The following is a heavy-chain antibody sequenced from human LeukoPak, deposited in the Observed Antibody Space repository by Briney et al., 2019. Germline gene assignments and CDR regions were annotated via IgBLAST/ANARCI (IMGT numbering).Heavy chain of an antibody. CDR1: VDSISIDY. V-gene: IGHV4-4*07. CDR2: IYTRGST. Sequence: SDTLSLPCTVSVDSISIDYSSWIRQAAGKELEWIGRIYTRGSTNYNPSLKSRVTISLDKSKKQFSLNLNSVTAADTAVYYCARGGTYGSGRNQHTALDYWGQGTLVTVSS. CDR3: ARGGTYGSGRNQHTALDY. J-gene: IGHJ4*02. D-gene: IGHD3-10*01.